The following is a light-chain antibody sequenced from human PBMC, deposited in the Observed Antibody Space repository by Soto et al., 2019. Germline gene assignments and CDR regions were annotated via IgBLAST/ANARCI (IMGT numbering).Light chain of an antibody. CDR3: QQYGSSGT. V-gene: IGKV3-15*01. J-gene: IGKJ1*01. Sequence: EIVMTQSPATLSVSPGERVTLSCRASQSVGSSLAWYQQKPGQAPRLLIYGASTRATGIPARFSGSGSGTDFTLTISRLEPEDFAVYYCQQYGSSGTFGQGTKVDIK. CDR2: GAS. CDR1: QSVGSS.